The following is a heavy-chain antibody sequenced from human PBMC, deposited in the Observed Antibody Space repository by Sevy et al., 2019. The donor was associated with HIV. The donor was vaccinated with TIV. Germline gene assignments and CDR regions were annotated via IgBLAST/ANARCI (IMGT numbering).Heavy chain of an antibody. Sequence: GGSLRLSCAASGFTFSKYSMSWVRQPPGKGLEWVSTLSFGCGEINYADSVKGRFTISRDNSKSWVYLQMNNLRPEDKAVYYCAREGCTKPHDYWGQGTLVTVSS. D-gene: IGHD2-8*01. V-gene: IGHV3-23*01. CDR3: AREGCTKPHDY. J-gene: IGHJ4*02. CDR1: GFTFSKYS. CDR2: LSFGCGEI.